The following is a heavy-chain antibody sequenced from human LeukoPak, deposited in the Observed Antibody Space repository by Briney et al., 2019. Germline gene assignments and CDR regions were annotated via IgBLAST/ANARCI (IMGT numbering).Heavy chain of an antibody. CDR3: ARGYSGSYYN. V-gene: IGHV3-74*01. Sequence: GGSLRLSCAASGFTFSSYWMHWVRHAPGKGLVWVSRINNDGSGTTYADSVKGRFTISRDNAKNTLYLQMNSLRAEDTAVYYCARGYSGSYYNWGQGTLVTVSS. CDR1: GFTFSSYW. J-gene: IGHJ4*02. D-gene: IGHD1-26*01. CDR2: INNDGSGT.